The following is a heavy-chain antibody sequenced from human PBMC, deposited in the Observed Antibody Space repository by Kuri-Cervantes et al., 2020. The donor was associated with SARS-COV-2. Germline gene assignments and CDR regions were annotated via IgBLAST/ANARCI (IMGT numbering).Heavy chain of an antibody. CDR1: GGSISSDGYT. CDR3: ARADNGANWFDP. D-gene: IGHD1-14*01. Sequence: LRLSCAVSGGSISSDGYTWSWIRQPPGKGLEWIGYIYHSGSTYYNPSLKSRVTISVDRSKNQFSLKLSSVTAADTAVYYCARADNGANWFDPWGQGTLVTVSS. J-gene: IGHJ5*02. CDR2: IYHSGST. V-gene: IGHV4-30-2*01.